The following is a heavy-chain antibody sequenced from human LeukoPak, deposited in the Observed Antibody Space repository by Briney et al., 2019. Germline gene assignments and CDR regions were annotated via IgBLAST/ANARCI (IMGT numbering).Heavy chain of an antibody. D-gene: IGHD7-27*01. CDR2: IYYSGST. V-gene: IGHV4-61*08. CDR3: ARDRLGARDPVYYYYMDV. J-gene: IGHJ6*03. Sequence: PSQTLSLTCTVSGGSISSGGYYWSWIRQPPGKGLEWIRYIYYSGSTNYNPSLKSRVTISVDTSKNQFSLKLSSVTAADTAVYYCARDRLGARDPVYYYYMDVWGKGTTVTVSS. CDR1: GGSISSGGYY.